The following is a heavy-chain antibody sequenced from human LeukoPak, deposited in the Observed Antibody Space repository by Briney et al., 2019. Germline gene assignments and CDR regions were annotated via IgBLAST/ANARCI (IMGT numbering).Heavy chain of an antibody. V-gene: IGHV6-1*01. CDR3: AGGSITMVRGVINNWFDP. J-gene: IGHJ5*02. D-gene: IGHD3-10*01. CDR2: TYYRSKWYN. CDR1: GDSVSSNSAA. Sequence: SQTLSLTCAISGDSVSSNSAAWNWIRQSPSRGLEWLGRTYYRSKWYNDYAVSVKSRITINPDTSKNQFSLQLNSVTSEDTAVYYCAGGSITMVRGVINNWFDPWGQGTLVTVSS.